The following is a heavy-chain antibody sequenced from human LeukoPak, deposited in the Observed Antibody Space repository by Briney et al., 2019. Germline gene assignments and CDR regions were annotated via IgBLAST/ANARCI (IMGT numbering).Heavy chain of an antibody. CDR3: ARVLGDYVWGSYRFDAFDI. V-gene: IGHV1-69*05. Sequence: SVKVSCKASGGTLSSYAISWVRQAAGQGLEWMGGIIPIFGTANYAQKFQGRVTITTDESTSTAYMELSSLRSEDTAVYYCARVLGDYVWGSYRFDAFDIWGQGTMVTVSS. D-gene: IGHD3-16*02. CDR2: IIPIFGTA. CDR1: GGTLSSYA. J-gene: IGHJ3*02.